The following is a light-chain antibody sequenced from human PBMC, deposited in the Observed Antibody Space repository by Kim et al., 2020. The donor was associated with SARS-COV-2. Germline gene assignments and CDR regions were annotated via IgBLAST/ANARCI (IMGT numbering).Light chain of an antibody. J-gene: IGLJ1*01. CDR2: GVS. CDR3: SSYTGSSTYV. Sequence: GQPITTSGSGTRSDIGDYNYIAWYQQRPGKAPKVMVYGVSKRPSGVPNRFSGSKSGNTASLTISGLQAEDEADYYCSSYTGSSTYVFGTGTKVTVL. CDR1: RSDIGDYNY. V-gene: IGLV2-14*01.